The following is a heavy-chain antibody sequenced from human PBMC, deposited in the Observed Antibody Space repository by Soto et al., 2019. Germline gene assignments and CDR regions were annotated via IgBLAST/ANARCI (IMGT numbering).Heavy chain of an antibody. CDR1: GGSVSSGSYY. CDR2: IYYSGST. J-gene: IGHJ5*02. D-gene: IGHD6-6*01. V-gene: IGHV4-61*01. Sequence: SETLSLTCTVSGGSVSSGSYYWSWIRQPPGKGLEWIGYIYYSGSTNYNPSLKSRVTISVDTSKNQFSLKLSSVTAADTAVYYCASFHGSSIAARYWFDPWGQGTLVTVS. CDR3: ASFHGSSIAARYWFDP.